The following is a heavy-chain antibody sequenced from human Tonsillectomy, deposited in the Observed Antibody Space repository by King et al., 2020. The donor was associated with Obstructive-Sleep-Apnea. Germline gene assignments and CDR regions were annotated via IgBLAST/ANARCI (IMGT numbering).Heavy chain of an antibody. J-gene: IGHJ5*02. CDR2: ISVYASDT. D-gene: IGHD3-16*01. V-gene: IGHV1-18*01. CDR3: ATDELEHLNMGWESYTWFGP. Sequence: QLVQSGAEVKKSGASVKVSFKASGYNFASYGISWLRQAPGQGLEWMGWISVYASDTKYGQKFQGRVTMTADTSTSTVYMELRSLRSDDTAIYYCATDELEHLNMGWESYTWFGPWGQGTLVTVSS. CDR1: GYNFASYG.